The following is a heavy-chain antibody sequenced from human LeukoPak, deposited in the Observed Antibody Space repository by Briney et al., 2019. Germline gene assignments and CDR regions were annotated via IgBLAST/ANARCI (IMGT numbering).Heavy chain of an antibody. D-gene: IGHD3-10*01. CDR3: ARGGYGHNMDV. V-gene: IGHV3-74*01. Sequence: GGSLRLSCVGSGFMFSNYYMYWVRQAPGKGLVWVSRIKNAGIDTIYADSVRSRFTVSRDNAKNTVYLQMSSLRAEDTAVYYCARGGYGHNMDVWGEGTTVTVSS. CDR1: GFMFSNYY. CDR2: IKNAGIDT. J-gene: IGHJ6*03.